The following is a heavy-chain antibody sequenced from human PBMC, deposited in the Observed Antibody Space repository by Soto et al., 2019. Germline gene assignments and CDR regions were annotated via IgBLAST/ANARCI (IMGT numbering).Heavy chain of an antibody. Sequence: GGSLRLSCAASGFTFSDYYMSWIRQAPGKGLEWVSYISSSGSTIYYADSVKGRFTISRDNAKNSLYLQMNSLRAEDTAVYYCASSMIVVFGAFDIWGQGTMVTVSS. CDR2: ISSSGSTI. J-gene: IGHJ3*02. CDR1: GFTFSDYY. CDR3: ASSMIVVFGAFDI. V-gene: IGHV3-11*01. D-gene: IGHD3-22*01.